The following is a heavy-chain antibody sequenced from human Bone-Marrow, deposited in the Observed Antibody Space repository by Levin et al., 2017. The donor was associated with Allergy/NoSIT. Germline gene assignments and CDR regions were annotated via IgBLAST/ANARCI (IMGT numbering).Heavy chain of an antibody. D-gene: IGHD6-19*01. V-gene: IGHV4-59*01. CDR2: IRNSGST. Sequence: SETLSLTCTVSGVSITPYYWSWIRQPPGKGLEWIGDIRNSGSTDYNPSLESRVTISLDTSNQQFSLKMTSVTAADTGVYYCAGDSTTWHRSGWWGQGTLVTVSS. CDR3: AGDSTTWHRSGW. J-gene: IGHJ4*02. CDR1: GVSITPYY.